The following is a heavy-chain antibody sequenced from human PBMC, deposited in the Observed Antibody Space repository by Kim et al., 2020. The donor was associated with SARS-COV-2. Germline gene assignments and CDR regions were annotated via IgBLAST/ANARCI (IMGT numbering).Heavy chain of an antibody. J-gene: IGHJ5*02. CDR3: ASGTLGSSRLGNWFDP. Sequence: SETLSLTCTVSGGSISSGGYYWSWIRQHPGKGLEWIGYIYYSGSTYYNPSLKSRVTISVDMSKNQFSLKLSSVTAADTAVYYCASGTLGSSRLGNWFDPWGQGTLVTVSS. V-gene: IGHV4-31*03. CDR1: GGSISSGGYY. CDR2: IYYSGST. D-gene: IGHD6-13*01.